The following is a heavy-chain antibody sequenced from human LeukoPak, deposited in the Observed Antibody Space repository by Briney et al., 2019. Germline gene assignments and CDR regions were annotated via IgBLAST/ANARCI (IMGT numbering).Heavy chain of an antibody. D-gene: IGHD4-17*01. J-gene: IGHJ4*02. CDR2: IDWDDDK. CDR3: ARAFPTVTTFDY. V-gene: IGHV2-70*11. CDR1: GFSLSTSGMC. Sequence: SGPALVHPTPPLTLTCTFSGFSLSTSGMCVSWIRQPPVKALEWLARIDWDDDKYYNTSLKTRLTISKDTSKNQVVLTMTNMGPVDTATYYCARAFPTVTTFDYWGQGTLVTVSS.